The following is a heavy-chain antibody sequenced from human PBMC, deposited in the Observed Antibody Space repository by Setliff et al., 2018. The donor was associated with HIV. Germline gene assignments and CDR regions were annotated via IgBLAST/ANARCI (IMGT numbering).Heavy chain of an antibody. CDR2: IRSTAIGGTT. J-gene: IGHJ3*02. CDR1: GFTFGDFA. CDR3: TRGVGAGWQQLSPHDAFDI. Sequence: PGGSLRLSCTGSGFTFGDFAMTWVRQAPGKGLEWVGFIRSTAIGGTTEYAASVKGRFTISRDDSKSIAYLQMNSLKTEDTAVYYCTRGVGAGWQQLSPHDAFDIWGQGTMVTVSS. D-gene: IGHD6-13*01. V-gene: IGHV3-49*04.